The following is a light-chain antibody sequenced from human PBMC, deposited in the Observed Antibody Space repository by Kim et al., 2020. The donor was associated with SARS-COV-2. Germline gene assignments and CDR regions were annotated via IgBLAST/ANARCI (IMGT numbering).Light chain of an antibody. Sequence: GQTVRITCQGDSLRSYYASWYQQKPGQAPVLVIYGKNNRPSGIPDRFSGSSSGNTASLTITGAQAEDEADYYCNSRDSSGNHVVFGGGTKLTVL. V-gene: IGLV3-19*01. CDR3: NSRDSSGNHVV. CDR1: SLRSYY. J-gene: IGLJ2*01. CDR2: GKN.